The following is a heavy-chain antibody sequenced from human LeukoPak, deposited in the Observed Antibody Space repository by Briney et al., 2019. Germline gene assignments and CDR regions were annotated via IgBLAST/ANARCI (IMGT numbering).Heavy chain of an antibody. J-gene: IGHJ4*02. Sequence: GASVKVSCKASGYTFTVYYMHWVRQAPGQGLEWMGWISAYNGNTNYAQKLQGRVTMTTDTSTSTAYMELRSLRSDDTAVYYCARDGPGIAAAGYFRASADYWGQGTLVTVSS. CDR1: GYTFTVYY. CDR2: ISAYNGNT. V-gene: IGHV1-18*04. D-gene: IGHD6-13*01. CDR3: ARDGPGIAAAGYFRASADY.